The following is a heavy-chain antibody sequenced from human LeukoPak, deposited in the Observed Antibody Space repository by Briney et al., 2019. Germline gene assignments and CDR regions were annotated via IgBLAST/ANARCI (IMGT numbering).Heavy chain of an antibody. CDR2: IYYSGST. D-gene: IGHD6-6*01. J-gene: IGHJ4*02. CDR3: ATSQAASWQLVPFDY. V-gene: IGHV4-59*01. Sequence: PSETLFLTCTVSGGSISSYYWSWIRQPPGKGLEWIGYIYYSGSTNYNPSLKSRVTISVDTSKNQFSLKLSSVTAADTAVYYCATSQAASWQLVPFDYWGQGTLVTVSS. CDR1: GGSISSYY.